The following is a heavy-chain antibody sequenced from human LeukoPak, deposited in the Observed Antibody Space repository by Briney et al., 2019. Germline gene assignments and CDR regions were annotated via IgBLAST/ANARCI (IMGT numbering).Heavy chain of an antibody. Sequence: GGSLRLSCAASGFTFSSYGMHWVRQAPGKGLEWVAVISYDGSNKYYADSVKGRFTISRDNSKNTLYLQMNSLRAEDTAVYYCAKGLAVVAINSYFDYWGQGTLVTVSS. J-gene: IGHJ4*02. V-gene: IGHV3-30*18. CDR2: ISYDGSNK. D-gene: IGHD3-22*01. CDR3: AKGLAVVAINSYFDY. CDR1: GFTFSSYG.